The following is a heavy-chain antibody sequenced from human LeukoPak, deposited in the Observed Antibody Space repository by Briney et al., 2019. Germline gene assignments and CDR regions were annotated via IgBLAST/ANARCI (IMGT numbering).Heavy chain of an antibody. CDR3: ARSLIYGDSRPFEY. V-gene: IGHV1-18*01. J-gene: IGHJ4*02. CDR1: GYTFTSYG. Sequence: ASVKVSCKASGYTFTSYGISWVRQVPGQGLEWMGWISAYNGNTNYAQKFQGRVTMTRDTSTSTAYMELRSLRSDDTAVYYCARSLIYGDSRPFEYWGQGTLVTVSS. D-gene: IGHD4-17*01. CDR2: ISAYNGNT.